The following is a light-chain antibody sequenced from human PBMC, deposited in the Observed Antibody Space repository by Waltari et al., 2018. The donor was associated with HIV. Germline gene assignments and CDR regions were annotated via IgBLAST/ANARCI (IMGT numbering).Light chain of an antibody. CDR3: KSSTTRSTPCV. CDR1: NRAIGGHNS. J-gene: IGLJ1*01. Sequence: QSALTQPASVSGSPGQSITISCTGTNRAIGGHNSVAWYQQHPGKAPKLIIYDVSNRPAGVSDRFSGSKSGNTASLTISGLQAEDEADYYCKSSTTRSTPCVFGSGTKVTVL. CDR2: DVS. V-gene: IGLV2-14*01.